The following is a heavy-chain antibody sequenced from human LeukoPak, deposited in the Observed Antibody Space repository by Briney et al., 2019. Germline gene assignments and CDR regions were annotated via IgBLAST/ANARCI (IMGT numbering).Heavy chain of an antibody. CDR1: GYTFTSCA. Sequence: GASVKVSCKASGYTFTSCAMNWVRQAPGQGLEWMGWINTNTGNPTYAQGFTGRFVSSLDTSVSTAYLQISSLKAEDTAVYYCTRQGPGYCGSTSCYGVDYWGQGTLVTVSS. J-gene: IGHJ4*02. CDR3: TRQGPGYCGSTSCYGVDY. V-gene: IGHV7-4-1*02. CDR2: INTNTGNP. D-gene: IGHD2-2*01.